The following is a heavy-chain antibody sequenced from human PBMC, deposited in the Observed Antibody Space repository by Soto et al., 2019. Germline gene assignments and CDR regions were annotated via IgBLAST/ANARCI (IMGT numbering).Heavy chain of an antibody. CDR1: GYSVSSNTAS. J-gene: IGHJ5*02. D-gene: IGHD5-12*01. V-gene: IGHV6-1*01. CDR3: AKGDNLGPKTGYAFDP. Sequence: SHTLSLTCAISGYSVSSNTASWNWVRQSPSRGLEWLGRTYSRSKWYNDYAVSVKSRIIINPDTSKNQFSLQLNSVTPEDTAVYYCAKGDNLGPKTGYAFDPWGQGILVTVSS. CDR2: TYSRSKWYN.